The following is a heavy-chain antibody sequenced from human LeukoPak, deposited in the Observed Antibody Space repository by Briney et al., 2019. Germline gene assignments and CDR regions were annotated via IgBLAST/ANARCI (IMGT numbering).Heavy chain of an antibody. J-gene: IGHJ4*02. CDR1: GGSIRGSNFY. CDR2: IYSTGST. V-gene: IGHV4-39*07. Sequence: SETLSLTCTVSGGSIRGSNFYWGWIRQPPGKGLEWIGTIYSTGSTYYNASLKSRVTISVDASKNQFSLRLTSVTAADTAVYYCATWLQMHFWGQGTLVTVSS. D-gene: IGHD5-24*01. CDR3: ATWLQMHF.